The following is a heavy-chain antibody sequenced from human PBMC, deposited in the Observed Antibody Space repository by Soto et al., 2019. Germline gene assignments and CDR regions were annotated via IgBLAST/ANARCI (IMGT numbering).Heavy chain of an antibody. CDR2: VYHTGST. CDR1: VGSINNYY. Sequence: PSETLGLTCTFSVGSINNYYWTWIRQPPGKGLEWIGYVYHTGSTNYNPSLKGRVTISIDTSKNQLSLKLDAVTAADTAVYYCARRTDTTNWLDPWGQGTMVTVSS. V-gene: IGHV4-59*01. J-gene: IGHJ5*02. CDR3: ARRTDTTNWLDP. D-gene: IGHD1-7*01.